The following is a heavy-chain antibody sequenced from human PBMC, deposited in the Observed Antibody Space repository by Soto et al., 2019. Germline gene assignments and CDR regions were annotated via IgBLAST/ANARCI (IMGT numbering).Heavy chain of an antibody. CDR3: ARCGTTGNWFDP. CDR2: INSDGSGT. Sequence: EVQLVESGGGLAQPGGSLRLSCAASGFTFSSYWMHWVRQAPGKGLVWVSRINSDGSGTSYADSVKGRFTISRDNAKNTLYLQMNSLRAEDTAVYYCARCGTTGNWFDPWGQGTLVTVSS. J-gene: IGHJ5*02. CDR1: GFTFSSYW. D-gene: IGHD1-7*01. V-gene: IGHV3-74*01.